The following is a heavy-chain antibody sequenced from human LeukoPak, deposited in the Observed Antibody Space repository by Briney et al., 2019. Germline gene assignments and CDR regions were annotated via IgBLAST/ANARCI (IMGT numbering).Heavy chain of an antibody. CDR1: GGTFSSDT. Sequence: SVKVSCKASGGTFSSDTISWVRRAPGQGLEWMGRIIPILGIANYAQKFQGRVTITADKSTSTAYMELSSLRSEDTAVYYCASSADGITGTRHWGQGTLVSVSS. V-gene: IGHV1-69*02. CDR3: ASSADGITGTRH. D-gene: IGHD1-7*01. J-gene: IGHJ4*02. CDR2: IIPILGIA.